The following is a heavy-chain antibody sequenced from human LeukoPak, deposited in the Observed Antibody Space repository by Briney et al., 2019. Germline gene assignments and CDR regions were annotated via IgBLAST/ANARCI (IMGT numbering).Heavy chain of an antibody. Sequence: GASVKVSCKASGYTFSGFYIHWVRQAPGQGLEWMGWINPNSGVTNYAQKLQDRFTITRDTSIDTAYMQLSRLRSDDTAVYYCAKDRYGDYEAPFHYYMDAWGRGTTVTVSS. CDR1: GYTFSGFY. D-gene: IGHD5-12*01. V-gene: IGHV1-2*02. CDR2: INPNSGVT. J-gene: IGHJ6*03. CDR3: AKDRYGDYEAPFHYYMDA.